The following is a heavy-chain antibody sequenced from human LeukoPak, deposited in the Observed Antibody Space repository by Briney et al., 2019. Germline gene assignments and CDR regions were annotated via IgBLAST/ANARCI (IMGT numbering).Heavy chain of an antibody. CDR1: GGSISSSSYY. Sequence: TSETLSLTCTVYGGSISSSSYYWGWIRQPPGKGLEWIGSIYFRGSSYYNPSLKSRVTISVDTSKNQFSLKLSSVTAADTAVYYCARLGYSSGNWFDHWGQGTLVTVSS. J-gene: IGHJ5*02. D-gene: IGHD6-19*01. CDR3: ARLGYSSGNWFDH. CDR2: IYFRGSS. V-gene: IGHV4-39*01.